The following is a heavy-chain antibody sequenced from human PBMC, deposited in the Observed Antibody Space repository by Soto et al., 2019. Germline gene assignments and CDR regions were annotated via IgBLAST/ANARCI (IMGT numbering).Heavy chain of an antibody. CDR1: GGSFSGYY. J-gene: IGHJ5*02. CDR2: IYYSGST. CDR3: AREGDILTGYYMSWFDP. V-gene: IGHV4-59*01. Sequence: SETLSLTCAVYGGSFSGYYWSWIRRPPGKGLEWIGYIYYSGSTNYNPSLKSRVTISVDTSKNQFSLKLSSVTAADTAVYYCAREGDILTGYYMSWFDPWGQGTLVTVS. D-gene: IGHD3-9*01.